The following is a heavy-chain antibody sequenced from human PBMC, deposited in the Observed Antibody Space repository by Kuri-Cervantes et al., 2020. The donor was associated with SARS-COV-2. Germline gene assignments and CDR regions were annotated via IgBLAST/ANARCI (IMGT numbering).Heavy chain of an antibody. D-gene: IGHD2-2*01. CDR2: VKTDSGNT. J-gene: IGHJ6*03. V-gene: IGHV1-8*01. CDR1: ESTFPNYD. CDR3: ARVGPALYCSSTSCYSRNYYYYMDV. Sequence: ASVKVSCKAPESTFPNYDISWVRQATGQGLEWMGMVKTDSGNTGYAQKFQGRVTMTRNTSISTAYMELSSLRSEDTAVYYCARVGPALYCSSTSCYSRNYYYYMDVWGKGTTVTVSS.